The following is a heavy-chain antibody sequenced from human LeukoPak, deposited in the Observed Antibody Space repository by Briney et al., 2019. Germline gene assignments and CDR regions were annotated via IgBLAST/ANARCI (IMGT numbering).Heavy chain of an antibody. D-gene: IGHD3-10*01. CDR3: AKDLHGSGTYFDY. Sequence: GGSLRLSCAASGFTFSTYAMTWVRQAPGKGLEWVSTISGGGDGTHYADSVKGRFTISRDNSKNTRYLQMSNLRADDTAVYYCAKDLHGSGTYFDYWGQGTLVPVSS. V-gene: IGHV3-23*01. J-gene: IGHJ4*02. CDR1: GFTFSTYA. CDR2: ISGGGDGT.